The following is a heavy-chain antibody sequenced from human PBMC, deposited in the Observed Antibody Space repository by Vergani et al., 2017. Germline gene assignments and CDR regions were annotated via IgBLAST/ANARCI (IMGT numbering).Heavy chain of an antibody. V-gene: IGHV4-39*01. D-gene: IGHD2-15*01. CDR3: ATDLTRYVDN. CDR2: FSYSGST. Sequence: QVQLQESGPGLVKPSETLSLTCIISDAAITSGIYYWAWIRQTPGKGLEWIGTFSYSGSTHYNPSLKSRVTLSEGTSKSRFSLDVRSVTAADTAVYYCATDLTRYVDNWGQGTLVTVSS. CDR1: DAAITSGIYY. J-gene: IGHJ4*02.